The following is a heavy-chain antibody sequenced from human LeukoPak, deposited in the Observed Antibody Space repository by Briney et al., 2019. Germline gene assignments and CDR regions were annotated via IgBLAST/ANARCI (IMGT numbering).Heavy chain of an antibody. CDR1: GFTFSSYG. V-gene: IGHV3-30*18. CDR3: AKDTGYYDSSGYLDY. Sequence: PGGSLRLSCAASGFTFSSYGMHWVRQAPGKGLEWVAVISYDGSNKYYADSVKGRFTISRDNSKNTLYLQMNSLRAEDTAVYYCAKDTGYYDSSGYLDYWGQGTLVTVSS. D-gene: IGHD3-22*01. J-gene: IGHJ4*02. CDR2: ISYDGSNK.